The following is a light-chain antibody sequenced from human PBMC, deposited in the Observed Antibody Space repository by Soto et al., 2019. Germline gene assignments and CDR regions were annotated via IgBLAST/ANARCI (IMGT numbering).Light chain of an antibody. CDR1: LRIGTY. CDR3: HQYNSYWT. Sequence: EIQMTQSPSSLSASVGDRVTITRRASLRIGTYLNWYQQKPGKAPKLLIYKTSILENGVPSRFSGSGSGTEFTLSISSLQPDDFATYYCHQYNSYWTFGQGTKVDI. V-gene: IGKV1-5*03. CDR2: KTS. J-gene: IGKJ1*01.